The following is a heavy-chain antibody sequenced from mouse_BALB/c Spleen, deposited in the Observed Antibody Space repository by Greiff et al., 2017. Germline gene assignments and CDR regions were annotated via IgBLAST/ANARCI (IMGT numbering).Heavy chain of an antibody. CDR1: GFTFSSYT. CDR3: ARHRGSTMITTAMDY. D-gene: IGHD2-4*01. J-gene: IGHJ4*01. V-gene: IGHV5-12-2*01. Sequence: DVLLVESGGGLVQPGGSLKLSCAASGFTFSSYTMSWVRQTPEKRLEWVAYISNGGGSTYYPATVKGRFTISRDNANTLYLQMSSLKSEDTAMYYCARHRGSTMITTAMDYWGQGTSVTVSS. CDR2: ISNGGGST.